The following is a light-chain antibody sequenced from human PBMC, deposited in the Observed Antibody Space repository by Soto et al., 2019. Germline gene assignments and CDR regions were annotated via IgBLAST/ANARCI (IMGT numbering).Light chain of an antibody. CDR2: ATS. CDR1: QSVNSGH. Sequence: IVLTQSPGTLSLSPGERATLSCRASQSVNSGHLAWYQQKPGQAPRLLIYATSIRTTDFTDRFSGSGSGTVFTLTISGVEPEDSAVYYCHCQQFDSSRIYSFGQGTKVDIK. V-gene: IGKV3-20*01. J-gene: IGKJ2*01. CDR3: QQFDSSRIYS.